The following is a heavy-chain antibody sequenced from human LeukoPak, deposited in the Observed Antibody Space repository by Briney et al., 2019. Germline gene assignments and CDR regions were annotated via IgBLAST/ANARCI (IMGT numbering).Heavy chain of an antibody. Sequence: SETLSLTRTVSGGSISSSSYYWGWIRQPPGKGLEWIGSIYYSGSTYYNPSLKSRVTISVDTSKNQFSLKLSSVTAADTAVYYCARLSGATAVGDYWGQGTLVTVSS. V-gene: IGHV4-39*01. CDR2: IYYSGST. D-gene: IGHD4-23*01. CDR3: ARLSGATAVGDY. CDR1: GGSISSSSYY. J-gene: IGHJ4*02.